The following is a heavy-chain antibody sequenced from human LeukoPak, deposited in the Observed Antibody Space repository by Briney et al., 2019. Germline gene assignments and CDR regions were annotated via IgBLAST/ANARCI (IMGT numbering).Heavy chain of an antibody. CDR3: ARRSAGTAFDY. CDR1: GGSISSGDYY. J-gene: IGHJ4*02. CDR2: IHYSGST. D-gene: IGHD6-13*01. V-gene: IGHV4-39*01. Sequence: SETLSLTCTVSGGSISSGDYYWSWIRQPPGKGLDWIGSIHYSGSTYYNSSLKSRVTMSVDTSKTQISLKLTSVTAADTAVYYCARRSAGTAFDYWGQGSLVTVSS.